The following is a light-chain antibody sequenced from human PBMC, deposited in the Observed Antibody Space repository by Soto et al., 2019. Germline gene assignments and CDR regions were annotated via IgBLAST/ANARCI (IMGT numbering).Light chain of an antibody. Sequence: IVLHTSNGTLSLTPGESAPLSCRASLSVSGSQLAWYQQKPGQPPRLLIYGASSRAAGIPDRFSGSGSGTDFTLTINRLEPEDFAIYYCPASTYWLLPFGGGSMADVK. CDR2: GAS. CDR1: LSVSGSQ. V-gene: IGKV3-20*01. J-gene: IGKJ4*01. CDR3: PASTYWLLP.